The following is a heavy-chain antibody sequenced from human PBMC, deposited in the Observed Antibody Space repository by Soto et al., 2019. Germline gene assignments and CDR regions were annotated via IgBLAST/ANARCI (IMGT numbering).Heavy chain of an antibody. CDR1: GGSFSGYY. D-gene: IGHD3-10*01. CDR2: INHSGST. CDR3: ARSITMVRGVIPYYYMDV. Sequence: SETLSLTCAVYGGSFSGYYWSWIRQPPGKGLEWIGDINHSGSTNYNPSLKSRVTISVDTSKNQFSLKLSSVTAADTAVYYCARSITMVRGVIPYYYMDVWGKGTTVTVSS. V-gene: IGHV4-34*01. J-gene: IGHJ6*03.